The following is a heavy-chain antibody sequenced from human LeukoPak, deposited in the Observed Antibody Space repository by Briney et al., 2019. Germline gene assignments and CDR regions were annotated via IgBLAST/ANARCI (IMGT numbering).Heavy chain of an antibody. J-gene: IGHJ3*02. D-gene: IGHD6-13*01. CDR1: GFTFSTYA. CDR3: ARAGIAAVSILYAFDI. V-gene: IGHV3-30-3*01. CDR2: ISYDGSNK. Sequence: GGSLRLSCAASGFTFSTYAMHWVRQAPGKGLEWVAVISYDGSNKYYADSVKGRFTISRDNSKNTPYLQMNSLRAEDTAVYYCARAGIAAVSILYAFDIWGQGTMVTVSS.